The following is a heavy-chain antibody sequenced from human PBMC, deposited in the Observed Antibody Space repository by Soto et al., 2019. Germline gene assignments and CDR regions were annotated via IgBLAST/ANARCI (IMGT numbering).Heavy chain of an antibody. D-gene: IGHD6-19*01. CDR3: ASVGIAVAGTIDYYYGMDV. J-gene: IGHJ6*02. CDR2: IYYSGST. Sequence: SETLSLTCTVSGGSVSSGSYYWSWIRQPPGKGLEWIGYIYYSGSTNYNPSLKSRVTISVDTSKNQFSLKLSSVTAADTAVYYCASVGIAVAGTIDYYYGMDVWGQGTTATVSS. V-gene: IGHV4-61*01. CDR1: GGSVSSGSYY.